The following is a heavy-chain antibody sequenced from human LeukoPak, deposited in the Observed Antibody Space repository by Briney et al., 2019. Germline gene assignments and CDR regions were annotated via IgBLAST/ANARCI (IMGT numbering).Heavy chain of an antibody. CDR3: ASGGANFDL. CDR2: IYYSGST. D-gene: IGHD3-16*01. CDR1: GGSFSGYY. Sequence: SETLSLTCAVYGGSFSGYYWSWIRQPPGKGLEWIGYIYYSGSTNYNPSLKSRVTISLDTSKNQFSLKLSSVTAADTAVYYCASGGANFDLWGRGTLVTVSS. J-gene: IGHJ2*01. V-gene: IGHV4-59*01.